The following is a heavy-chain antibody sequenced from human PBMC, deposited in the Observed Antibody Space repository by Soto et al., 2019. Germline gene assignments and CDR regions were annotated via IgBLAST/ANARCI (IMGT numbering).Heavy chain of an antibody. CDR1: GFTVSSNY. Sequence: EVQLVESGGGLVQPGGSLRLSCAASGFTVSSNYMSWVRQAPGKGLEWVSVIYSGGSTYYADSVKGRFTISRDNSKNTLYLQRNSWRVEDTAVYYWARDRQSSSGWYHDYWGQGTLVTVSS. CDR2: IYSGGST. D-gene: IGHD6-19*01. V-gene: IGHV3-66*01. CDR3: ARDRQSSSGWYHDY. J-gene: IGHJ4*02.